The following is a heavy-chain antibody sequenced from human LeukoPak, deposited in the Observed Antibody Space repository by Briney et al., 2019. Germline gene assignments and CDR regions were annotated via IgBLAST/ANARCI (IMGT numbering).Heavy chain of an antibody. CDR3: ARATYYYDSSGYLGPLPLDY. CDR2: IYYSGST. D-gene: IGHD3-22*01. V-gene: IGHV4-59*01. CDR1: GGSISSYY. J-gene: IGHJ4*02. Sequence: SGTLSLTCTVSGGSISSYYWSWIRQPPGKGLGWIGYIYYSGSTNYNPSLKSRVTISVDTSKNQFSLKLSSVTAADTAVYYCARATYYYDSSGYLGPLPLDYWGQGTLVTVSS.